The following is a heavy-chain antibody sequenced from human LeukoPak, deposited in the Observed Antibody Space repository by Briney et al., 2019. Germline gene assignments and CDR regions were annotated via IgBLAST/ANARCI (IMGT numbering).Heavy chain of an antibody. V-gene: IGHV4-38-2*02. J-gene: IGHJ4*02. CDR3: ARGKSRGSHIDY. D-gene: IGHD1-26*01. CDR2: IYHSGST. Sequence: SETLSLTCTVSRYSISSGYYWGWIRQPPGKGLEWIGSIYHSGSTHYKPSLKSRVIISIDTSKNQFSLKLSSVTAADTAVYYCARGKSRGSHIDYWGQGTLVTVSS. CDR1: RYSISSGYY.